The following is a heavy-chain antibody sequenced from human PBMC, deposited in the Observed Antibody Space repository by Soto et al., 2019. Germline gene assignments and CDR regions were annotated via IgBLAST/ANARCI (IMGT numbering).Heavy chain of an antibody. CDR3: ARGRSFRLVGVPIDS. J-gene: IGHJ4*02. Sequence: SETLSLTCGGSGFSIQTSYFWGWIRQPPGKGLEWIGLISHSGRAISHPSFASRATISLDTTNNAFSLTLKSVTAADTAVYYCARGRSFRLVGVPIDSWGQGTLVTVSS. CDR1: GFSIQTSYF. D-gene: IGHD3-16*02. V-gene: IGHV4-38-2*01. CDR2: ISHSGRA.